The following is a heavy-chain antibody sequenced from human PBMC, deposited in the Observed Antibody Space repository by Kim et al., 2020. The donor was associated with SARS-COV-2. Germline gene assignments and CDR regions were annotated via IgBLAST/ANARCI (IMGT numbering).Heavy chain of an antibody. Sequence: SETLSLTCTLSGGSITSSSYYWSWMRQPAGKGLEWIGRIYTSGSTNYNPSLKSRVAISVDSSKNQFSLKLTSVTAADTRVYYCASAYYYDSGGSLDYWGQGTLVTVAS. CDR1: GGSITSSSYY. V-gene: IGHV4-61*02. CDR3: ASAYYYDSGGSLDY. J-gene: IGHJ4*02. CDR2: IYTSGST. D-gene: IGHD3-22*01.